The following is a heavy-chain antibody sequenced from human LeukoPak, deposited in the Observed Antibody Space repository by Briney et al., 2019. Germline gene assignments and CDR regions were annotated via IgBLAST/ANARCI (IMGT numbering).Heavy chain of an antibody. CDR2: IYYSGST. CDR1: GGSISSGGYY. J-gene: IGHJ5*02. V-gene: IGHV4-31*03. CDR3: AGSQNPPSSYAPTFDP. D-gene: IGHD2/OR15-2a*01. Sequence: SQTLSLTCTVSGGSISSGGYYWSWIRQHPGKGLEWIGYIYYSGSTYYNPSLKSRVTISVDTSKNQFSLKLSSVTAADTAVYYCAGSQNPPSSYAPTFDPWGQGTLFTVSS.